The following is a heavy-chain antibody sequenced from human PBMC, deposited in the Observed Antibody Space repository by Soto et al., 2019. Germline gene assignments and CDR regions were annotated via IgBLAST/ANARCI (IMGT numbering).Heavy chain of an antibody. D-gene: IGHD6-19*01. CDR2: IKEDGSQK. V-gene: IGHV3-7*03. CDR1: GFAFSSYR. CDR3: AKDSVSANTDWTFRFDH. J-gene: IGHJ4*02. Sequence: PGGALRLSCTASGFAFSSYRMIWVRQAPGKGLEWVANIKEDGSQKYYVDSVKGRFTISRDNTKNSLFLQMDSLRAEDTALYYCAKDSVSANTDWTFRFDHWGQGTLVTVSS.